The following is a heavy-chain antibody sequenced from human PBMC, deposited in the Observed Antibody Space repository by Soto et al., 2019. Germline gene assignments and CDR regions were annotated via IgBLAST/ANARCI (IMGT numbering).Heavy chain of an antibody. J-gene: IGHJ6*02. Sequence: QVQLVQSGDEVRKPGSSVKVSCKAPGYIFVNYGIAWVRQAPGQGLEWMGWISPYSGNTPYASKVQGRLTMTTDTATGTAYMDLGSMTSDDKAVYYCAMVDNDVTPTPQDVWGQGTPVTVSS. CDR3: AMVDNDVTPTPQDV. D-gene: IGHD5-12*01. CDR1: GYIFVNYG. CDR2: ISPYSGNT. V-gene: IGHV1-18*01.